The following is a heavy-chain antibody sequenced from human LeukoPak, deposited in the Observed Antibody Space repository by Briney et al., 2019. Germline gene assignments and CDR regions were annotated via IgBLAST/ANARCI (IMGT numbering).Heavy chain of an antibody. J-gene: IGHJ3*02. D-gene: IGHD3-22*01. Sequence: PSETLSLTCTVSGGPISSSSYYWGWIRQPPGKGLEWIGSIYYSGSTYYNPSLKSRVTISVDTSKNQFSLKLSSVTAADTAVYYCARLSYYYDSSGYYFDAFDIWGQGTMVTVSS. CDR2: IYYSGST. CDR3: ARLSYYYDSSGYYFDAFDI. CDR1: GGPISSSSYY. V-gene: IGHV4-39*01.